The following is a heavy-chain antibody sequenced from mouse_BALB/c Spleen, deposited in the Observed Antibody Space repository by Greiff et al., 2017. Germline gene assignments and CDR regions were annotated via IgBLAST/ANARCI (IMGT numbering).Heavy chain of an antibody. CDR3: ARNRMITTGYYAMDY. Sequence: VQLQESGPGLVQPSQSLSITCTVSGFSLTSYGVHWVRQSPGKGLEWLGVIWSGGSTDYNAAFISRLSISKDNSKSQVFFKMNSLQANDTAIYYCARNRMITTGYYAMDYWGQGTSVTVSS. J-gene: IGHJ4*01. D-gene: IGHD2-4*01. CDR2: IWSGGST. CDR1: GFSLTSYG. V-gene: IGHV2-2*02.